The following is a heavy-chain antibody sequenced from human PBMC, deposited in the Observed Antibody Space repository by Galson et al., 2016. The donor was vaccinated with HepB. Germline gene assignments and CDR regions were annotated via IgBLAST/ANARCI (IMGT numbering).Heavy chain of an antibody. CDR1: GFTFDDYV. CDR2: INWNSGSI. CDR3: ARQSQMARTVFDY. Sequence: SLRLSCAASGFTFDDYVMHWARQAPGKGLEWVSGINWNSGSIDYADSVKGRFTVSRDNAKTSLFLQMNSLRAEDTAVYYCARQSQMARTVFDYWGQGTLVTVSS. J-gene: IGHJ4*02. D-gene: IGHD5-24*01. V-gene: IGHV3-9*01.